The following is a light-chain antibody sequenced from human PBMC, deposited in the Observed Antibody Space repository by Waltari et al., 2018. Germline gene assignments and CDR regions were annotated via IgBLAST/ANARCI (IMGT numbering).Light chain of an antibody. CDR1: SGINVGSYK. J-gene: IGLJ3*02. CDR2: CRSDSDI. CDR3: MILYNNAVV. Sequence: QAVLAQPASLSASPGASASLTCTLRSGINVGSYKIYWYQQRPGSPPQFLVECRSDSDIQRGRGVPGRFSVSKDTSTNAGILLISGLQSEDEADYYCMILYNNAVVFGGGTRLTVL. V-gene: IGLV5-45*01.